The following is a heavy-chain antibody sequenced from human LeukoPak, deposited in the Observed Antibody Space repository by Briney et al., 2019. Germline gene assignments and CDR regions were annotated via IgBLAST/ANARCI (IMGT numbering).Heavy chain of an antibody. J-gene: IGHJ4*02. Sequence: ASETLSLTCTVSGGSISSGGYYWRWIRQHPGKGLEWIGYIYYSGSTYYNPSLKSRVTISVDTSKNQFSLKLSSVTAADTAVYYCARGKENIVVVPALGFDYWGQGTLVTVSS. CDR1: GGSISSGGYY. V-gene: IGHV4-31*03. CDR3: ARGKENIVVVPALGFDY. D-gene: IGHD2-2*01. CDR2: IYYSGST.